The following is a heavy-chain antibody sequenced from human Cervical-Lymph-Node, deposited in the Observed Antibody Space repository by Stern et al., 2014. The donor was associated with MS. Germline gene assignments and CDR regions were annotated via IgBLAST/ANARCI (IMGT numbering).Heavy chain of an antibody. CDR2: IRGSGTSK. CDR1: GFTFSSYA. J-gene: IGHJ4*02. D-gene: IGHD5-12*01. CDR3: ANNIVATQDFDY. V-gene: IGHV3-23*04. Sequence: EDQLVESGGGLVQPGGSLRLSCAASGFTFSSYAMSWVRQAPGKGLEWVSAIRGSGTSKYYADSVKGRFTISRDNSKNTLYLQMNSLRAEDTAVYYCANNIVATQDFDYWGQGTLVTVSS.